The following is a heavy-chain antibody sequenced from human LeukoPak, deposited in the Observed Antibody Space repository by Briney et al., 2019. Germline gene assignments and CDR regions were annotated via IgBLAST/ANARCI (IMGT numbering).Heavy chain of an antibody. V-gene: IGHV4-59*01. CDR3: ARNYDYVWGSYRL. Sequence: SETLSLTCTLSGGSISSYYWSWIRQPPGKGLEWIGYIYYSGSTNYNPSLKSRVTISVDTSKNQFSLKLSSVTAADTAVYYCARNYDYVWGSYRLWGQGTLVTVSS. CDR1: GGSISSYY. J-gene: IGHJ4*02. CDR2: IYYSGST. D-gene: IGHD3-16*01.